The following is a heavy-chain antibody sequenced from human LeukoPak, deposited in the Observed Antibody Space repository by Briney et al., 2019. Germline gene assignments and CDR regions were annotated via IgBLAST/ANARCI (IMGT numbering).Heavy chain of an antibody. CDR1: GYSISSGYY. CDR3: ARLWRYAFDI. D-gene: IGHD1-1*01. J-gene: IGHJ3*02. Sequence: SETLSLTCSVSGYSISSGYYWGWIRPPPGKGLEWIGSIYHSGSTYYNPSLKSRVTISVDTSKNQFSPKLSSVTAADTAVYYCARLWRYAFDIWGQGTMVTVSS. CDR2: IYHSGST. V-gene: IGHV4-38-2*01.